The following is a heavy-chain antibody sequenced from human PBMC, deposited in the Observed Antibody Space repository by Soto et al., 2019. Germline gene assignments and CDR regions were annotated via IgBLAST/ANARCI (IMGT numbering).Heavy chain of an antibody. J-gene: IGHJ4*02. Sequence: SETLSLTCTVSNGSISSGDYHWSWIRQPPGKGLEWIGYIFYSGRTYCNPSLRSRVTVSVDKSKNQFSLRLSSVTVADTAVYYCARDNYGDYDYYFDYWGQGTLVTVSS. CDR3: ARDNYGDYDYYFDY. V-gene: IGHV4-30-4*01. CDR2: IFYSGRT. D-gene: IGHD4-17*01. CDR1: NGSISSGDYH.